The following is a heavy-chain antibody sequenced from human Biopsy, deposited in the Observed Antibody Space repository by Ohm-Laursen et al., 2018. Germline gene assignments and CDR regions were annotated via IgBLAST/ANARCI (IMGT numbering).Heavy chain of an antibody. Sequence: VASVKVSCKVPGGTFSKYGVNWVRQAPGQGLEWLGGNIPILGTGNYAPMFHGRVTVVADTSTSTATMELRSLRPDDTAVYYCATKLTGYFHHWGQGTLVIVSS. CDR1: GGTFSKYG. V-gene: IGHV1-69*06. D-gene: IGHD3-9*01. CDR3: ATKLTGYFHH. CDR2: NIPILGTG. J-gene: IGHJ1*01.